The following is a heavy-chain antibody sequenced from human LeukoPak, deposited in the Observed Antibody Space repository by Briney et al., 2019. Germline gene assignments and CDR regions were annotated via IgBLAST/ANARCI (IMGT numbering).Heavy chain of an antibody. CDR3: ARRKGSSSVKGAFDI. CDR1: GFTFSNAW. D-gene: IGHD6-6*01. Sequence: PGGSLRLSCAASGFTFSNAWMSWIRQPPGKGLEWIGYIYYSGSTNYNPSLKSRVTISVDTSKNQFSLKLSSVTAADTAVYYCARRKGSSSVKGAFDIWGQGTMVTVSS. J-gene: IGHJ3*02. CDR2: IYYSGST. V-gene: IGHV4-59*01.